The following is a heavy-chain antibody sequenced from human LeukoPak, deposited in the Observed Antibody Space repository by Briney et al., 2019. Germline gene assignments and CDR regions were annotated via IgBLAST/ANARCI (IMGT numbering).Heavy chain of an antibody. CDR1: GGSISSSSYY. Sequence: SETLSLTCTVSGGSISSSSYYWGWIRQPPGKGLEWIGSIYYSGSTYYNPSLKSRVTISVDTSKNQFSLKLSSVTAADTAVYYCARMAVYGYYFDYCGQGTLVTVSS. J-gene: IGHJ4*02. V-gene: IGHV4-39*01. CDR2: IYYSGST. D-gene: IGHD2/OR15-2a*01. CDR3: ARMAVYGYYFDY.